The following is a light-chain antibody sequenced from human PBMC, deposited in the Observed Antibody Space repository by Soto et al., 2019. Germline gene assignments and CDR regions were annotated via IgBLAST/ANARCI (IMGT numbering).Light chain of an antibody. CDR2: GAS. V-gene: IGKV3-15*01. CDR1: QYINTR. Sequence: EIVLTQSPATLSSFPGDRVTLSCRASQYINTRLAWYQQKPGQAPRLLIFGASTRATGIPARFSGSGSGTEFTLSISSLQSEDFAIYYCQQYHNWPPWTFGQGTKVDIK. CDR3: QQYHNWPPWT. J-gene: IGKJ1*01.